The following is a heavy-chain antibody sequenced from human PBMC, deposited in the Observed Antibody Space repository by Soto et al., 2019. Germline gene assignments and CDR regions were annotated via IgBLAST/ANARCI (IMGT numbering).Heavy chain of an antibody. D-gene: IGHD3-3*01. J-gene: IGHJ6*03. Sequence: GSLRLSCAASGFTFSSYAMSWVRQAPGKGLEWVSAISGSGGSTYYADSVKGRFTISRDNSKNTLYLQMNSLRAEDTAVYYCAKRQITIFGVVYVPGYYYMDVWGKGTTVTVSS. V-gene: IGHV3-23*01. CDR1: GFTFSSYA. CDR2: ISGSGGST. CDR3: AKRQITIFGVVYVPGYYYMDV.